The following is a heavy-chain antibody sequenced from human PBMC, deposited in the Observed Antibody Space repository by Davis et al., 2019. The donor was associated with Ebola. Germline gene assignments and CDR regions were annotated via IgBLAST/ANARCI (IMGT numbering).Heavy chain of an antibody. CDR2: IYPGDSDT. Sequence: KVSCKGSGYSFTNYWIGWVRQLPGKGLEWMGIIYPGDSDTRYSPSFQGRVTISADKSISTAYLQWSSLKASDTAMYYCARRQNYCSSTSCYGGWFDPWGQGTLVTVSS. V-gene: IGHV5-51*01. CDR3: ARRQNYCSSTSCYGGWFDP. J-gene: IGHJ5*02. CDR1: GYSFTNYW. D-gene: IGHD2-2*01.